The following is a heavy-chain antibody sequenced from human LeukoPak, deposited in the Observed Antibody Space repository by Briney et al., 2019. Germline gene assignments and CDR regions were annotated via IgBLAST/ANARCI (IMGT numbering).Heavy chain of an antibody. CDR3: AREKDYDFWSGYYTRSYFDY. V-gene: IGHV3-30-3*01. Sequence: GGSLRLSCAASGFTFSSYAMHWVRQAPGKGLEWVAVISYDGSNKYYADSVKGRFTISRDNSKNTLYLQMNSLRAEDTAVYYCAREKDYDFWSGYYTRSYFDYWGQGTLVTASS. J-gene: IGHJ4*02. D-gene: IGHD3-3*01. CDR1: GFTFSSYA. CDR2: ISYDGSNK.